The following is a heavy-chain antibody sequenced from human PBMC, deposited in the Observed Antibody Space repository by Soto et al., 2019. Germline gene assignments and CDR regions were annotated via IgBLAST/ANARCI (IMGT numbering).Heavy chain of an antibody. CDR3: AHSIRGGVCSGANCYFFDH. V-gene: IGHV2-5*02. D-gene: IGHD2-15*01. Sequence: SGPTLVNPTQTLTLTCAFSGFSLSTSGMGVGWIRQSPGKALEWLALIYWDDDKRYSPSLRSKLTIIRDTSKDEVVLTLTTVDSVDTATYFCAHSIRGGVCSGANCYFFDHWGQ. J-gene: IGHJ4*02. CDR1: GFSLSTSGMG. CDR2: IYWDDDK.